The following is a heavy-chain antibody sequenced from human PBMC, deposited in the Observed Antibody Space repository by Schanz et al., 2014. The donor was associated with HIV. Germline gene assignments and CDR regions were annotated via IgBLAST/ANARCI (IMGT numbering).Heavy chain of an antibody. CDR3: ARDPLPYYSDSGASFLNGLDV. CDR2: ISYDGSNK. Sequence: QVQLVESGGGVVQPGRSLRLSCAASGFTFSTYAFHWVRQAPDKGLESVAVISYDGSNKYYADSVKGRFTISRDNSKKRLFLQMNSLRAEDTAIYYCARDPLPYYSDSGASFLNGLDVWGQGTTVTVSS. D-gene: IGHD3-22*01. CDR1: GFTFSTYA. J-gene: IGHJ6*02. V-gene: IGHV3-30*03.